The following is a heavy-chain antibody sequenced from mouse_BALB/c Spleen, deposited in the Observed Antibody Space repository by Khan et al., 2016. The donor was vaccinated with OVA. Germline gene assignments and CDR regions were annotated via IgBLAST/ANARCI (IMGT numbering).Heavy chain of an antibody. CDR3: TRRNWDVAWFSY. J-gene: IGHJ3*01. V-gene: IGHV1-5*01. D-gene: IGHD4-1*01. CDR1: GYTFTSYW. Sequence: VQLQQSGTVLARPGASVKMSCKASGYTFTSYWIHWIKQRPGQGLEWIGDIYPGNTDTNYNQQFKGKAKLTAVTSTSTAYMELSCLTNEDSAVYYGTRRNWDVAWFSYWGQGTLVTVSA. CDR2: IYPGNTDT.